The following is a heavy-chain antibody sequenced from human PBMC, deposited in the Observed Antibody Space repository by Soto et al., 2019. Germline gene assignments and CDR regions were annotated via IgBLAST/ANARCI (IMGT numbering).Heavy chain of an antibody. CDR2: IYWNDDK. V-gene: IGHV2-5*01. Sequence: TLVNPTQTLTLTCTLSGFSHSTSGVAVGWIRQPPGQALEWLGHIYWNDDKYYSTSLKSRLSLSKDTSKNQVVLTMTNVDPLDTGTYYCARLLSAALFSYDLWGQGTLVTVSS. CDR1: GFSHSTSGVA. CDR3: ARLLSAALFSYDL. D-gene: IGHD1-26*01. J-gene: IGHJ5*02.